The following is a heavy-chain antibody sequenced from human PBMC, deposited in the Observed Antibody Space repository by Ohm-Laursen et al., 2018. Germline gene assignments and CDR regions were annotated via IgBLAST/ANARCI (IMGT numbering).Heavy chain of an antibody. Sequence: SLRLSCTASGFTFSSYWMSWVRQAPGKGLEWVANIKQDGSEKYYMDSVKGRFTISRDNAKNSLYLQMNSLRAEDTAVYYCAGSFWSGYNYWGQGTLVTVSS. J-gene: IGHJ4*02. V-gene: IGHV3-7*01. CDR1: GFTFSSYW. D-gene: IGHD3-3*01. CDR2: IKQDGSEK. CDR3: AGSFWSGYNY.